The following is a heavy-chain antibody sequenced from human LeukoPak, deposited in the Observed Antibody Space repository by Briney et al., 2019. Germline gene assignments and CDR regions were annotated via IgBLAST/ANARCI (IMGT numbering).Heavy chain of an antibody. CDR1: GGTFSSYT. J-gene: IGHJ3*02. CDR3: ARYDYGDSGDAFDI. CDR2: IIPILGIA. D-gene: IGHD4-17*01. Sequence: SVKVSRKASGGTFSSYTISWVRQAPGQGLEWMGRIIPILGIANYAQKFQGRVTITADKSTSTAYMELSSLRSEDTAVYYCARYDYGDSGDAFDIWGQGTMVTVSS. V-gene: IGHV1-69*02.